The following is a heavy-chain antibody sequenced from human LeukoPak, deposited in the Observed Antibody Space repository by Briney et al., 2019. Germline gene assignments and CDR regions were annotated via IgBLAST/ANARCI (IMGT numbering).Heavy chain of an antibody. J-gene: IGHJ3*02. CDR2: ISYDGSNK. Sequence: GSLRLSCAASGFTFSSYGMHWVRQAPGEGLEWVAVISYDGSNKYYADSVKGRFTISRDNSKNTLYLQMNSLRAEDTAVYYCAKDSADILTGSDAFDIWGQGTMVTVSS. CDR1: GFTFSSYG. D-gene: IGHD3-9*01. CDR3: AKDSADILTGSDAFDI. V-gene: IGHV3-30*18.